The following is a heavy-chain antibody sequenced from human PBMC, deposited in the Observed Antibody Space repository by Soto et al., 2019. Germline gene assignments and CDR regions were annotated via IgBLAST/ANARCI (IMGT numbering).Heavy chain of an antibody. Sequence: GGSLRLSCAASGFTFSDYAMTWVRQAPGKGLEWLSSINGRGGETFYMDSVKGRFTISRDNAKNTLYLHMSSLRADDTATYFCARAYTELARLDKFKFWCLGNLLSLSS. CDR1: GFTFSDYA. CDR2: INGRGGET. J-gene: IGHJ1*01. D-gene: IGHD2-2*02. CDR3: ARAYTELARLDKFKF. V-gene: IGHV3-23*01.